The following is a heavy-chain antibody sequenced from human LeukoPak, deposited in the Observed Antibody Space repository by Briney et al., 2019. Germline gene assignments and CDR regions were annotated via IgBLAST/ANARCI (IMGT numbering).Heavy chain of an antibody. CDR3: ARRSYSSGWYPSSSGDYFDY. V-gene: IGHV6-1*01. J-gene: IGHJ4*02. CDR1: GDSVSSNSAA. Sequence: SQTLTLTCAISGDSVSSNSAAWNWIRQSPSRCLEWLGRTYYRSKWYNDYAVSVKSRITINPDTSKNQFSLQLNSVTPEDTAVYYCARRSYSSGWYPSSSGDYFDYWGQGTLVTVSS. D-gene: IGHD6-19*01. CDR2: TYYRSKWYN.